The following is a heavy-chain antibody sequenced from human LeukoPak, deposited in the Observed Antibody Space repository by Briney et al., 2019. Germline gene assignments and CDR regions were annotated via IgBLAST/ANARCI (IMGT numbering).Heavy chain of an antibody. J-gene: IGHJ2*01. V-gene: IGHV4-61*02. CDR2: IYTSGST. CDR1: GGSISSGSYY. CDR3: ARDGSITGTTHYWYFDL. D-gene: IGHD1-20*01. Sequence: SETLSLTCTVSGGSISSGSYYWSWIRQPAGKGLEWIGRIYTSGSTNYNPSLKSRVTISVDTSKNQFSLKLSSVTAADTAVYYCARDGSITGTTHYWYFDLWGRGTLVTVSS.